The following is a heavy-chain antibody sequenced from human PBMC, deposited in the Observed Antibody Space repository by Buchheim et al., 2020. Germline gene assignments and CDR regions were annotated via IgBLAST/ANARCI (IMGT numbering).Heavy chain of an antibody. CDR1: GFTFSDYW. J-gene: IGHJ5*02. CDR3: AVTNWFNP. CDR2: IIHDGSEK. Sequence: EVQVVESGGGLVQPGESLRLSCAASGFTFSDYWMSWVRQAPGKGLEWVANIIHDGSEKYYVDSVKGRFTISRDNARNILYLQMNSLRVEDTAVYYCAVTNWFNPWGQGTL. D-gene: IGHD4-17*01. V-gene: IGHV3-7*01.